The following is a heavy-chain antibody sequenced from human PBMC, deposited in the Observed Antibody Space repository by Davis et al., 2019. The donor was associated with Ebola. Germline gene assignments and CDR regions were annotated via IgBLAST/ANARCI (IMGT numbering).Heavy chain of an antibody. Sequence: GESLKISCAASGFTFSSYNMNWVRQAPVPRLELVSSISSSSSYIYYADSVKGRFTISRDSAKKSLYQQMNSLRAEDTAVYYCARGVDTAMVTLPYHFEYWGQGTLVTVSS. CDR1: GFTFSSYN. D-gene: IGHD5-18*01. V-gene: IGHV3-21*01. J-gene: IGHJ4*02. CDR3: ARGVDTAMVTLPYHFEY. CDR2: ISSSSSYI.